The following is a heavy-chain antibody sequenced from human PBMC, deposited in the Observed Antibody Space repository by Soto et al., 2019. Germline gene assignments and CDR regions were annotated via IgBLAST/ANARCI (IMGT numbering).Heavy chain of an antibody. D-gene: IGHD3-22*01. J-gene: IGHJ4*02. CDR2: IYYSGST. CDR3: ARVPLNDFDSSGYFDH. Sequence: SETLSLTCTVSGGSISRYYWSWIRQPPGKGLEWIGYIYYSGSTNYNPALKSRVTISVGTSKEQFSLRLSSVTAADTAVYYCARVPLNDFDSSGYFDHWGRGTLVTV. CDR1: GGSISRYY. V-gene: IGHV4-59*01.